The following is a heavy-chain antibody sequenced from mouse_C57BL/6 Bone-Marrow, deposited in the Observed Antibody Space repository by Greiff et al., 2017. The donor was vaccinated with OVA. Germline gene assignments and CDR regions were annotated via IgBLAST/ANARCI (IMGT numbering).Heavy chain of an antibody. CDR3: ARGGDYDGYFDV. Sequence: QVHLQQSGAELARPGASVKLSCKASGYTFTSYGISWVKQRTGQGLEWIGEIYPRSGNTYYNEKFKGKATLTADKSSSTAYMELRSLTSEDSAVYFCARGGDYDGYFDVWGTGTTVTVSS. CDR1: GYTFTSYG. J-gene: IGHJ1*03. V-gene: IGHV1-81*01. D-gene: IGHD2-4*01. CDR2: IYPRSGNT.